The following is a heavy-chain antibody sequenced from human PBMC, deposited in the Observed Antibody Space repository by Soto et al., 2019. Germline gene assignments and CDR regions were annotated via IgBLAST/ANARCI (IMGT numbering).Heavy chain of an antibody. Sequence: PXEYLKISCKGSGYSFTSYWIGWVRQIPGKGLEWMGIIYPGDSDTRYSPSFQGQVTISADKSISTAYLQWSSLKASDTAMYYCASQGGYSLKGGAFDIWGQGTMVTDSS. CDR2: IYPGDSDT. D-gene: IGHD5-12*01. CDR3: ASQGGYSLKGGAFDI. CDR1: GYSFTSYW. J-gene: IGHJ3*02. V-gene: IGHV5-51*01.